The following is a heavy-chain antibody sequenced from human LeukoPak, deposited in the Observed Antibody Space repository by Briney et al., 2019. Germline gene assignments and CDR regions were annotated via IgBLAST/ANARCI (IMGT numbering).Heavy chain of an antibody. CDR1: GFTFRSYG. J-gene: IGHJ4*03. D-gene: IGHD3-22*01. V-gene: IGHV3-33*01. CDR3: ARGNNDSSGIFDY. CDR2: IWYDGSKK. Sequence: PGGSLRLSCAASGFTFRSYGMHWVRQAPGKGLEWVAVIWYDGSKKYYADSVKGRFTISRDNSKNTLYLQMNSLRADDTAVYYWARGNNDSSGIFDYGARGPVVTSSS.